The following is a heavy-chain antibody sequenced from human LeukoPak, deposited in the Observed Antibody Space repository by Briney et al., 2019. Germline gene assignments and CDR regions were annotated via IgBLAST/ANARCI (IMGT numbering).Heavy chain of an antibody. CDR1: GGSISSNH. CDR3: ARRAYSSGYYYFDY. Sequence: SETLSLTCTVSGGSISSNHWSWIRQPPGEGLEWIGYIYYSGSTIYNPSLKSRVTISVDTSKNQFSLKLSSVTAADTAVYYCARRAYSSGYYYFDYWGQGTLVTVSS. D-gene: IGHD3-22*01. CDR2: IYYSGST. J-gene: IGHJ4*02. V-gene: IGHV4-59*01.